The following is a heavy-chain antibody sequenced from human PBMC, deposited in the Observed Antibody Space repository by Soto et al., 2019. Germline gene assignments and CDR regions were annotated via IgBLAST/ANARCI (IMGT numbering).Heavy chain of an antibody. J-gene: IGHJ5*02. V-gene: IGHV1-46*01. CDR1: GYTFTSYY. D-gene: IGHD6-6*01. Sequence: QVQLVQSGAEVKKPGASVKVSCKASGYTFTSYYMHWVRQAPGQGLEWMGIINPSGGSTSHAQKFQGRVTMTRDTSTSTVYMELSSLRSEDTAVYYCARDSGRYSSSLTSWFDPWGQGTPVTVSS. CDR3: ARDSGRYSSSLTSWFDP. CDR2: INPSGGST.